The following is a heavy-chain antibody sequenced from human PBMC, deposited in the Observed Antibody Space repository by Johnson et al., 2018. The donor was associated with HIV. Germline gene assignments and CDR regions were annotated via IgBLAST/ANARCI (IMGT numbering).Heavy chain of an antibody. D-gene: IGHD6-13*01. J-gene: IGHJ3*02. CDR1: GFTFSGSA. CDR2: ISYDGSNK. CDR3: ARGLDSGSSWFGAFDI. V-gene: IGHV3-30*14. Sequence: QMQLVESGGGLVQPGGSLKLSCAASGFTFSGSAMHWVRQASGKGLEWVAVISYDGSNKYYADSVKGRFTISRDNSKNTMYLQMNSLRAEDTAVYYCARGLDSGSSWFGAFDIWGQGTMVTVSS.